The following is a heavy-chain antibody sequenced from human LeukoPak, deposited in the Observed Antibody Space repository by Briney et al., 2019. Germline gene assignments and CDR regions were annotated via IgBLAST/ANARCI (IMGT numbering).Heavy chain of an antibody. V-gene: IGHV3-48*01. Sequence: PGGSLRLSCAASGFTFSSYSMNWVRQAPGKGLEWVSYISSSSSTIYYADSVKGRFTISRDNAKNSLYLQMNSLRAEDTDVYYCARTVAAAGTVFDYWGQGTLVTVSS. CDR1: GFTFSSYS. J-gene: IGHJ4*02. CDR2: ISSSSSTI. CDR3: ARTVAAAGTVFDY. D-gene: IGHD6-13*01.